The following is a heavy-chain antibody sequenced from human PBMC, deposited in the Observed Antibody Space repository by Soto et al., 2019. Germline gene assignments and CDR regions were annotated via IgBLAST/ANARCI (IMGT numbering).Heavy chain of an antibody. V-gene: IGHV2-5*02. CDR1: GFSLSTSGVR. D-gene: IGHD4-17*01. CDR3: ARTTTTGGWAFDY. Sequence: QITLKESGPTLVKPTQTLTLTCTFSGFSLSTSGVRVGWIRQPPGKALEWLALIFWDDDKRYSPSLKRRLTNTKPTTKNQQVLTMTNMDPVDTATYDCARTTTTGGWAFDYWGQGTLVTVSS. J-gene: IGHJ4*02. CDR2: IFWDDDK.